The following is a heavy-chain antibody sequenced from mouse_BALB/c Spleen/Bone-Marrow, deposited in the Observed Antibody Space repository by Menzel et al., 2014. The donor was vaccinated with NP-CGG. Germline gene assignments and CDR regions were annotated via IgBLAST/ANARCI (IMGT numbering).Heavy chain of an antibody. CDR1: GFTFSSYG. CDR3: AGVYGWYFDV. V-gene: IGHV5-6-3*01. CDR2: INNNGGST. D-gene: IGHD1-1*01. Sequence: EVQLQESGGGLVQPGGSLKLSCVASGFTFSSYGMSWVRQTPDKRLELVATINNNGGSTYYPDSVKGQFTISRDNAKNTLYLQMSSLKSEDTAMYYCAGVYGWYFDVWGAGTTVTVSS. J-gene: IGHJ1*01.